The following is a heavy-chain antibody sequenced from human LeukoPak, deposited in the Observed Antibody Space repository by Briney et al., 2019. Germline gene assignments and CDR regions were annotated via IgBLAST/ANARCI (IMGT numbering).Heavy chain of an antibody. CDR3: ARDRSRTDAFDI. CDR2: ISSSSSYI. Sequence: GSLILSCAASGFDFNIYSMNWVRQAPGKGLEWVSSISSSSSYIYYADSVKGRFTISRDNAKNSLYLQMNSLRAEDTAVYYCARDRSRTDAFDIWGQGTMVTVSS. J-gene: IGHJ3*02. V-gene: IGHV3-21*01. CDR1: GFDFNIYS.